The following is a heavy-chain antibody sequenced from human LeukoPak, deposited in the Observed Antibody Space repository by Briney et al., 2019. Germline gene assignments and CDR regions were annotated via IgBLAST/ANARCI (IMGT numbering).Heavy chain of an antibody. CDR2: IWYDGSNK. J-gene: IGHJ4*02. Sequence: PGGSVRLSCAASGVTFSSYGMQWARQAPGKGVEWGADIWYDGSNKYYADSVKDRFTISRDNSKNTLYLQMNSLRAEDTAVYYCARDKRRGTSCPDYWGQGTLVTVSS. V-gene: IGHV3-33*01. CDR1: GVTFSSYG. CDR3: ARDKRRGTSCPDY. D-gene: IGHD2-2*01.